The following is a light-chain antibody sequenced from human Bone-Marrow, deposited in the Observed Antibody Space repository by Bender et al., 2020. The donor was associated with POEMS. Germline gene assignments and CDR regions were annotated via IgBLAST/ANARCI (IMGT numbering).Light chain of an antibody. V-gene: IGLV3-19*01. J-gene: IGLJ3*02. CDR2: GKN. Sequence: SSELTQDPAVSVALGQTVRITCQGDSLRSYYASWYQQKPGQAPVLVIFGKNSRPSGIPDRFSGSTSGNTASLTITGAQAEDEADYYCNSRNSIGNHWEFGGGTKLTVL. CDR3: NSRNSIGNHWE. CDR1: SLRSYY.